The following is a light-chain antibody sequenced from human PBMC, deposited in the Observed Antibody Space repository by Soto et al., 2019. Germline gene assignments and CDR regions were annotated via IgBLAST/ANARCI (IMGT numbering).Light chain of an antibody. J-gene: IGKJ5*01. Sequence: EIVLTQSPGTLSLSPGERATLSCRASQSVSSIYLAWYQQRPGQAPRLLIYGASNRATGIPVRFSGSGSGTDFTLTISGLEPEDFAVYYCQQYGSSSITFGQGTRLEIK. CDR1: QSVSSIY. V-gene: IGKV3-20*01. CDR3: QQYGSSSIT. CDR2: GAS.